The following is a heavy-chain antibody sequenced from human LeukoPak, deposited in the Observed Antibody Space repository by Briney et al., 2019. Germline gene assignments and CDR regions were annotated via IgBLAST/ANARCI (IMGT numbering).Heavy chain of an antibody. V-gene: IGHV3-53*01. D-gene: IGHD6-19*01. Sequence: PGGSLRLSCAASGFTVSSNYMSWVRQAPGKGLEWVSIMYSGGNTYYADSVKGRFTISRDNSKNTLYLQMNSLRAEDTAVYYCARGSGWLYLDYWGQGTLLTVSS. J-gene: IGHJ4*02. CDR1: GFTVSSNY. CDR2: MYSGGNT. CDR3: ARGSGWLYLDY.